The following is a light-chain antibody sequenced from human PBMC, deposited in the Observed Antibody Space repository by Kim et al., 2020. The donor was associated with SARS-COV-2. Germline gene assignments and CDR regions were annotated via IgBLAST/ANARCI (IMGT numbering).Light chain of an antibody. CDR1: QGIIGD. CDR2: GAS. J-gene: IGKJ1*01. Sequence: ASLRDRITITCRASQGIIGDLGWYQQKPGRAPTRLIYGASTLESGVPSRFSGSGSGTEFTLTISSLQPEDFATYFCLQHHAYPRTFGQGTKVDI. CDR3: LQHHAYPRT. V-gene: IGKV1-17*01.